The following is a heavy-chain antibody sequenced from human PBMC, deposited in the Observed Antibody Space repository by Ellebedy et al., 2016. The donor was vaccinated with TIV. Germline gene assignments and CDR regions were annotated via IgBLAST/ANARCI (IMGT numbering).Heavy chain of an antibody. V-gene: IGHV3-23*01. J-gene: IGHJ5*02. CDR2: ISGSGGST. CDR3: AKDWHTVLYNWFDP. D-gene: IGHD4-17*01. Sequence: GESLKISXAASGFTFSSYAMSWVRQAPGKGLEWVSAISGSGGSTYYADSVKGRFTISRDNSKNTLYLQMNSLRAEDTAVYYCAKDWHTVLYNWFDPWGQGTLVTVSS. CDR1: GFTFSSYA.